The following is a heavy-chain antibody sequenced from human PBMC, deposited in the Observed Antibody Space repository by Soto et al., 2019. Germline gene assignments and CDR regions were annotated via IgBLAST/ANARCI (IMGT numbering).Heavy chain of an antibody. D-gene: IGHD2-15*01. CDR1: GFTFSSYA. CDR2: ISYDGSNK. V-gene: IGHV3-30-3*01. J-gene: IGHJ5*02. CDR3: ARAGAIVVVVAATQWFDP. Sequence: VQLVESGGGLVKPGGSLRLSCAASGFTFSSYAMHWVRQAPGKGLEWVAVISYDGSNKYYADSVKGRFTISRDNSKNTLYLQMNSLRAEDTAVYYCARAGAIVVVVAATQWFDPWGQGTLVTVSS.